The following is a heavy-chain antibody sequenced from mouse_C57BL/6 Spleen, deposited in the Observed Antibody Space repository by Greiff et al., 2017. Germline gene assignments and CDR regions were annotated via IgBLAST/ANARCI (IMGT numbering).Heavy chain of an antibody. CDR3: ARRGVIYYGNYDYAMDY. J-gene: IGHJ4*01. V-gene: IGHV1-53*01. Sequence: QVQLQQPGTELVKPGASVKLSCKASGYTFTSYWMHWVKQRPGQGLEWIGNINPSNGGTNYNEKFKSKATLTVDKSSSTAYMQVSSLTSEDSAVYYCARRGVIYYGNYDYAMDYWGQGTSVTVSS. CDR2: INPSNGGT. D-gene: IGHD2-1*01. CDR1: GYTFTSYW.